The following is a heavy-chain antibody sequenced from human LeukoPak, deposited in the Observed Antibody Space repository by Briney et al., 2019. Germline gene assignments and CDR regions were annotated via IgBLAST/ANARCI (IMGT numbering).Heavy chain of an antibody. CDR1: GYTFTSYG. J-gene: IGHJ5*02. Sequence: ASVKVSCKASGYTFTSYGISRVRQAPGQGLEWMGWISAYNGNTNYAQKLQGRVTMTTDTSTSTAYMELRSLRSDDTAVYYCARIEWELLWFDPWGQGTLVTVSS. D-gene: IGHD1-26*01. CDR2: ISAYNGNT. V-gene: IGHV1-18*01. CDR3: ARIEWELLWFDP.